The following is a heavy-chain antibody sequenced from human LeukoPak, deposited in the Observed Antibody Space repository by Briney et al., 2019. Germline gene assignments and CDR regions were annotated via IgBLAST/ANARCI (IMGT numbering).Heavy chain of an antibody. CDR1: GFIFKNYW. CDR2: IKQDGGET. D-gene: IGHD3/OR15-3a*01. V-gene: IGHV3-7*01. Sequence: PGGSLRLSCAASGFIFKNYWMNWVRQAPGKGLEWVAKIKQDGGETYYIDSVKGRFTISRDNAKNSLNLQLNSLRADDTAVYYCARDQGGRDVWTAYYYYPYIHVWGIGTTVIVSS. J-gene: IGHJ6*03. CDR3: ARDQGGRDVWTAYYYYPYIHV.